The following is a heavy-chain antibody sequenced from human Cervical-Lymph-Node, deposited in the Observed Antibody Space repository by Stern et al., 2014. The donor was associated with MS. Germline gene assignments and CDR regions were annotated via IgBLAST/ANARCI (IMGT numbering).Heavy chain of an antibody. Sequence: QVQLVQSGAEVKKPGSSVKVSFKASGGTFSSYAINWVRQAPGQGLECMGRIIPILDIANYAQKFQSRVTIIADKSTSTAYMELSSLRSEDTAVYYCARDRNSGSYSLDSWGQGTLVTVSS. CDR1: GGTFSSYA. J-gene: IGHJ4*02. V-gene: IGHV1-69*09. CDR3: ARDRNSGSYSLDS. CDR2: IIPILDIA. D-gene: IGHD1-26*01.